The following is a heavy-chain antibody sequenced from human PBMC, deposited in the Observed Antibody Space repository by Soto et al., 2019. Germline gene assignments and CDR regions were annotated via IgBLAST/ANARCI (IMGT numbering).Heavy chain of an antibody. D-gene: IGHD3-16*02. Sequence: QVQLVQSGAEVKKPGSSVKVSCKASGGTFSSYAISWVRQAPGQGLEWMGGIIPIFGTANYAQKFQGRVTITADESTSTAYMELSSLRSEDTAVYYCARAPHDYVWGSYRYPYFDCWGQGTLVTVSS. CDR1: GGTFSSYA. CDR3: ARAPHDYVWGSYRYPYFDC. CDR2: IIPIFGTA. V-gene: IGHV1-69*01. J-gene: IGHJ4*02.